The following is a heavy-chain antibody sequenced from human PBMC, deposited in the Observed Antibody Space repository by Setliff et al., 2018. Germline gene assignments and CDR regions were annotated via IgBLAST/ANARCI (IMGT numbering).Heavy chain of an antibody. CDR3: ARHRPNLPFDA. CDR1: GGTFSDYH. D-gene: IGHD7-27*01. V-gene: IGHV4-34*01. CDR2: VYYSGDT. Sequence: SETLSLTCAAYGGTFSDYHWTWFRQPPGKGLEWIGRVYYSGDTYYIPSLLSRVTISVDTSKNQFSLKLSSVTAADTSVYFCARHRPNLPFDAWGQGALVTVSS. J-gene: IGHJ4*02.